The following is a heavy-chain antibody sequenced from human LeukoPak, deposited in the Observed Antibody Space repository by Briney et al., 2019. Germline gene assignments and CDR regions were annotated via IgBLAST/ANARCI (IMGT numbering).Heavy chain of an antibody. J-gene: IGHJ4*02. CDR1: GYTFTDYY. CDR3: VAGTTY. D-gene: IGHD6-19*01. V-gene: IGHV3-7*05. CDR2: IKQDGSQK. Sequence: SCKASGYTFTDYYIHWVRQAPGQGLEWVAIIKQDGSQKYYVDSVKGRFTISRDYARNSLYLQMNSLRAEDTAVYWAVAGTTYWGQGTLVTVSS.